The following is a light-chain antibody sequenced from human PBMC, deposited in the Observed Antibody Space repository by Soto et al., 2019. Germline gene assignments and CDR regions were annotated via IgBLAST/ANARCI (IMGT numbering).Light chain of an antibody. CDR3: QQYHQWPA. CDR1: QSVISS. Sequence: EIVMTQSPATLSVSPGERATLSCRASQSVISSLAWYQQKPGQAPRLLIYGAATSATGIPARVSGGGSGTEFTLTISSLQSEDFEVYYCQQYHQWPAFGRGTKVEIK. CDR2: GAA. J-gene: IGKJ4*02. V-gene: IGKV3-15*01.